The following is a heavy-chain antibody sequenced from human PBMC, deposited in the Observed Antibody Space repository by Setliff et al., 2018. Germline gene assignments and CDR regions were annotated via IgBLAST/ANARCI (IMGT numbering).Heavy chain of an antibody. Sequence: ASVKVSCKASGYAFSDYGVTWVRQAPGQGLEWVGWISPHTGNTYYAPNFEGRVSLTTDTSTSTAYTELRSLRSDDTAVYYCSKLVRYCTTTACQGASGAEFWGQGTLVTVSS. CDR2: ISPHTGNT. CDR1: GYAFSDYG. CDR3: SKLVRYCTTTACQGASGAEF. J-gene: IGHJ4*02. V-gene: IGHV1-18*01. D-gene: IGHD2-8*01.